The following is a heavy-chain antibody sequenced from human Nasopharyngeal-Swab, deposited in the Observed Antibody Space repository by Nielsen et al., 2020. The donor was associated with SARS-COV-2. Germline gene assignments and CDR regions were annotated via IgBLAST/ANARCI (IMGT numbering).Heavy chain of an antibody. V-gene: IGHV4-30-2*01. CDR1: GGSISSGGYS. CDR3: ARGGSCSSTSCYLTYMDV. CDR2: IYHSGST. Sequence: SETLSLTCAVSGGSISSGGYSWSWIRQPPGKGLEWIGYIYHSGSTYYNPSLKSQVTISVDRSKNQFSLKLSSVTAADTAVYYCARGGSCSSTSCYLTYMDVWGKGTTVTVSS. J-gene: IGHJ6*03. D-gene: IGHD2-2*01.